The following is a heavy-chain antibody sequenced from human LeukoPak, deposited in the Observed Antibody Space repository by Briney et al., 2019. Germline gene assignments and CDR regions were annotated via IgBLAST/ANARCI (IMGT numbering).Heavy chain of an antibody. CDR1: GYTFTSYG. CDR3: ENLDTAMVTYYYYYMDV. J-gene: IGHJ6*03. D-gene: IGHD5-18*01. Sequence: ASVNLSCKASGYTFTSYGIRGVRHAPGQGLECMGWISAYNGNTNYAQKLQGRLTMTTDTSTSTAYMELTSLRSHDTPVYYWENLDTAMVTYYYYYMDVWGKGTTVTVSS. CDR2: ISAYNGNT. V-gene: IGHV1-18*01.